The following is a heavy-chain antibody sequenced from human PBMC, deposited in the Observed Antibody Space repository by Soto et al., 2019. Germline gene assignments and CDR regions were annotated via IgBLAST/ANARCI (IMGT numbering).Heavy chain of an antibody. V-gene: IGHV3-23*01. Sequence: EVQLLESGGGVVQPGGSLRLSCAASGFTFRNFVMSWVRQAPGKGLEWVSAIRATGGQTFYADSVKGRFTISRDNSKNMLCLQIDSLRDEDTALYFCAPALGWGVLSPSHDSWGQGTLVTVSS. CDR2: IRATGGQT. CDR3: APALGWGVLSPSHDS. J-gene: IGHJ4*02. CDR1: GFTFRNFV. D-gene: IGHD3-16*01.